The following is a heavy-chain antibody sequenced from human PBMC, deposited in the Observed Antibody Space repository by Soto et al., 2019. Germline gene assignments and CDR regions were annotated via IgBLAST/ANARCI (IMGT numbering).Heavy chain of an antibody. J-gene: IGHJ4*02. CDR1: GFTFSSYG. CDR2: ISYDGSSK. D-gene: IGHD3-10*01. V-gene: IGHV3-30*18. CDR3: AKDYSGSGSYYHSGPI. Sequence: GSLRLSCAASGFTFSSYGMHWVRQAPGKGLEWVAVISYDGSSKYYADSVKGRFTISRDNSKNTLYLQMNSLRAEDTAVYYCAKDYSGSGSYYHSGPIWGQGTLVTVS.